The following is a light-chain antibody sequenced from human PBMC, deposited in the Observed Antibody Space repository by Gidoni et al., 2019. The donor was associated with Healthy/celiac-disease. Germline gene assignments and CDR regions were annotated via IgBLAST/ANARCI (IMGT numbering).Light chain of an antibody. V-gene: IGLV2-14*01. CDR1: SSDVGGYNY. CDR3: SSYTSSSTGV. Sequence: QSALTHPASVSGSPGQSITISCTGTSSDVGGYNYVSWYQQHPGKAPKLMIYDVSHRPSGVSNRFSGSKSGNTASLTISGLQAEDEADYYCSSYTSSSTGVFGTGTKVTVL. J-gene: IGLJ1*01. CDR2: DVS.